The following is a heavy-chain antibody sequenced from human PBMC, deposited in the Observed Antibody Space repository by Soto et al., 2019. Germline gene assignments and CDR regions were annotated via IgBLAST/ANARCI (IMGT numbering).Heavy chain of an antibody. V-gene: IGHV4-39*01. CDR2: IYYSGST. D-gene: IGHD3-3*01. Sequence: SETLSLTCTVSGGSISSSSYYWGWIRQPPGKGLEWIGSIYYSGSTYYNPSLKSRVTISVDTSKNQFSLKLSSVTTADTAVYYCARRYYLSLGYDFWSGYELDVWGKGTTVTVSS. CDR1: GGSISSSSYY. J-gene: IGHJ6*04. CDR3: ARRYYLSLGYDFWSGYELDV.